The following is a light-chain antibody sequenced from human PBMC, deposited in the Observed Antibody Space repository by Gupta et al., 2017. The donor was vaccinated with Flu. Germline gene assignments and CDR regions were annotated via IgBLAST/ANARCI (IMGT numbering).Light chain of an antibody. CDR3: QQHSDGRPGIA. CDR2: DTS. J-gene: IGKJ3*01. CDR1: QSGSGY. Sequence: EIVLTQSPATLSLSPGERATLSCRASQSGSGYLAWYQQKPGQAPRLLIYDTSNRATGIKARFSGSGGGTEFNLTISGKESEDFEVYYCQQHSDGRPGIAFGHGTKVDIK. V-gene: IGKV3-11*01.